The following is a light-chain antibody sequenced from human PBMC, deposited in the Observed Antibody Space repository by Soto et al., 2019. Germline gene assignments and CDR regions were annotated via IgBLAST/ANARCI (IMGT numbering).Light chain of an antibody. Sequence: DIVMTQTPLSSPVTLGQAASISCRSSQSLVHNDGNTYLSWFQQRPGQPPRLLIYKVSDRFSVDQDRFGGCGAGTDFTLTISRVEAEDVGVYYCMQATHSTWTFGQGTKVEIK. CDR2: KVS. CDR1: QSLVHNDGNTY. V-gene: IGKV2-24*01. CDR3: MQATHSTWT. J-gene: IGKJ1*01.